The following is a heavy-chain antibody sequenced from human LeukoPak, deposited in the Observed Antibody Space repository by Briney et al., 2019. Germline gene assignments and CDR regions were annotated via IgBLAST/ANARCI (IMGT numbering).Heavy chain of an antibody. CDR1: GGSFSSGDYY. CDR2: IYYSGST. J-gene: IGHJ6*02. D-gene: IGHD3-10*01. Sequence: PSQTLSLTCTVSGGSFSSGDYYWSWVRQPPGKGLEWIGYIYYSGSTYYNPSLKRRVTISLDTSEKQFSLKLSSVTAADTAVYYCARDYGSGSQFYYYYGMDVWGQGTTVTVSS. CDR3: ARDYGSGSQFYYYYGMDV. V-gene: IGHV4-30-4*01.